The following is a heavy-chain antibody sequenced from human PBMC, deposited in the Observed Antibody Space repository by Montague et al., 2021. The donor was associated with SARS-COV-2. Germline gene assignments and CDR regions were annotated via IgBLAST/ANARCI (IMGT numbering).Heavy chain of an antibody. V-gene: IGHV4-59*01. CDR1: GGSITSYY. CDR3: ARTGLGAYDILTDYPVNAFDM. D-gene: IGHD3-9*01. J-gene: IGHJ3*02. Sequence: SETLSLTCTVSGGSITSYYWTWIRQPPGKGLEWVGRIYSSGSTNYNPSLKSRFTISVDTSKNQFSLKLSSVTAADPAVYNWARTGLGAYDILTDYPVNAFDMWGQGTMVTVSS. CDR2: IYSSGST.